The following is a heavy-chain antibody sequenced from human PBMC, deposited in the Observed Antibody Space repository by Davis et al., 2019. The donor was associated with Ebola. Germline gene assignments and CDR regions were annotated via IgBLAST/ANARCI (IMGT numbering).Heavy chain of an antibody. V-gene: IGHV4-59*12. CDR3: AREPSYIWGSYRYRRWFDP. D-gene: IGHD3-16*02. CDR1: GGSISSYY. Sequence: GSLRLSCTVSGGSISSYYWSWIRQPPGKGLEWIGYIYYSGSTNYNPSLKSRVTISVDTSKNQFSLKLSSVTAADTAVYYCAREPSYIWGSYRYRRWFDPWGQGTLVTVSS. J-gene: IGHJ5*02. CDR2: IYYSGST.